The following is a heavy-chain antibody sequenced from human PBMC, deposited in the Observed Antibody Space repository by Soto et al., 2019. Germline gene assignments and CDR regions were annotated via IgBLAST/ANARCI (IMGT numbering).Heavy chain of an antibody. J-gene: IGHJ4*02. D-gene: IGHD6-13*01. CDR2: INPGGSST. Sequence: GGSLRLSCAASGFTFSSYAMSWVRQAPGKGLEWVSTINPGGSSTYYADSVKGRFTISRDNAKNSLYLQMNSLRAEDTAVYYCAREVGGDQQLLYYFDYWGQGTLVTVSS. CDR1: GFTFSSYA. CDR3: AREVGGDQQLLYYFDY. V-gene: IGHV3-21*01.